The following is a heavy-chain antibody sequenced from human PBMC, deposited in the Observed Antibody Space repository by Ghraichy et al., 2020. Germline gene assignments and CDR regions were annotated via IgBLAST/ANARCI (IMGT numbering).Heavy chain of an antibody. Sequence: GGSLRLSCAASGFTFSSYWMSWVRQAPGKGLEWVANIKQDGSEKYYVDSVKGRFTISRDNAKNSLYLQMNSLRAEDTAVYYCARTDTAMVDARAFDIWGQGTMVTVSS. V-gene: IGHV3-7*01. J-gene: IGHJ3*02. CDR1: GFTFSSYW. D-gene: IGHD5-18*01. CDR3: ARTDTAMVDARAFDI. CDR2: IKQDGSEK.